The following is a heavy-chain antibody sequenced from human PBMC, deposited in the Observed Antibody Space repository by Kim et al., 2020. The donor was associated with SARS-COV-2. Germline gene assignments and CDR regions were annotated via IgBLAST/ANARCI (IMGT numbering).Heavy chain of an antibody. V-gene: IGHV4-59*01. J-gene: IGHJ4*02. Sequence: STPPLKSRVTISLDTSKNQFSLKLSSVTAADTAVYYCASLLTGYYVLGYWGQGTLVTVSS. D-gene: IGHD3-9*01. CDR3: ASLLTGYYVLGY.